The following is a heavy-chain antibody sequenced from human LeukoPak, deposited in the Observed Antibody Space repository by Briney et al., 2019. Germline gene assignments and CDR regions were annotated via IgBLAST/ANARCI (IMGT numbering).Heavy chain of an antibody. D-gene: IGHD5-18*01. J-gene: IGHJ6*03. CDR1: GGSFSGYY. V-gene: IGHV4-34*01. CDR3: ARRGGYNYGGSYYYYYYYMDV. Sequence: SETLSLTCAVYGGSFSGYYWSWIRQPPGKGLEWIGEIKHSGSTNYNPSLKSRVTISVDTSKNQFSLKLSSVTAADTAVYYCARRGGYNYGGSYYYYYYYMDVWGKGTTVTVSS. CDR2: IKHSGST.